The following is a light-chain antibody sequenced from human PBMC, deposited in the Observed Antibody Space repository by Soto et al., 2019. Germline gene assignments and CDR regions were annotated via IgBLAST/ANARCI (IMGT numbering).Light chain of an antibody. J-gene: IGKJ1*01. CDR2: GAS. Sequence: EIVMTQSPATLSVSPGERATLSCRASQSVSSNLAWYQQKPGQAPRLLIYGASTRATGIPARFSGSGSGTDFTLTISRLEPEDSAVYYCQRYGGFGQGTKVDIK. CDR3: QRYGG. CDR1: QSVSSN. V-gene: IGKV3-15*01.